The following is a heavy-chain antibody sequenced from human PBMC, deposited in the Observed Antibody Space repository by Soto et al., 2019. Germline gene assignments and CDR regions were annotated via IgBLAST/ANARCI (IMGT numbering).Heavy chain of an antibody. CDR3: ARDTGDCSGGSCSVY. V-gene: IGHV1-69*01. D-gene: IGHD2-15*01. Sequence: QVQLVQSGAEVKKPGSSVKVSCKASGGTFSSYAISWVRQAPGQGLEWMGGIIPIFGTANYAQKFQGRHTITAMASTSTAYMALSNLRSEDTAVYYGARDTGDCSGGSCSVYWGQGTLVTVSS. J-gene: IGHJ4*02. CDR2: IIPIFGTA. CDR1: GGTFSSYA.